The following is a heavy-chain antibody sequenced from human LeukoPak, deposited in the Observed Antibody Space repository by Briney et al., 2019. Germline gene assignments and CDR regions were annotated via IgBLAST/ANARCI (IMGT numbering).Heavy chain of an antibody. Sequence: SETLSLTCTVSGGSISSYYWSWIRQPAGKGLEWIGRIYTSGSTDYNPSLKSRLTMSVDTSNNQFSLNLSSVTAADTAVYYCAREWAASVDYWGQGTLVTVSS. CDR3: AREWAASVDY. J-gene: IGHJ4*02. CDR1: GGSISSYY. V-gene: IGHV4-4*07. CDR2: IYTSGST. D-gene: IGHD6-13*01.